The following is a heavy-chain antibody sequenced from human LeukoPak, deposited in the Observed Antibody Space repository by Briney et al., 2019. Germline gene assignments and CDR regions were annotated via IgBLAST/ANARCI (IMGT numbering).Heavy chain of an antibody. Sequence: GGSLRLSCAASGFTFSSYSMNWVRQAPGKGLEWVSSISSSSSYIYYADSVKGRFTISRDNAKNSLYLQMNSLRAEDTAVYYCARDLGSCSGGSCYSEDLLYFDYWGQGTLVTVSS. CDR1: GFTFSSYS. V-gene: IGHV3-21*01. D-gene: IGHD2-15*01. J-gene: IGHJ4*02. CDR3: ARDLGSCSGGSCYSEDLLYFDY. CDR2: ISSSSSYI.